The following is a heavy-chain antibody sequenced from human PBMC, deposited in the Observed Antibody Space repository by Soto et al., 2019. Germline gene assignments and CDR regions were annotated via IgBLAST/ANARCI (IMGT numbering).Heavy chain of an antibody. Sequence: SETLSLTCAVYGGSFSGYYWSWIRQPPGKGLEWIGYIYYSGSTYYNPSLKSRVTISVDTSKNQFSLKLSSVTAADTAVYYCARYYYDSSGYYRFDYWGQGTLVTVSS. CDR1: GGSFSGYY. CDR2: IYYSGST. J-gene: IGHJ4*02. CDR3: ARYYYDSSGYYRFDY. D-gene: IGHD3-22*01. V-gene: IGHV4-34*09.